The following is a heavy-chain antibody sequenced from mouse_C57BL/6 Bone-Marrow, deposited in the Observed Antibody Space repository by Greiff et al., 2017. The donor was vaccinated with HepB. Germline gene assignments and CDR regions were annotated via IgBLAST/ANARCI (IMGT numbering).Heavy chain of an antibody. CDR2: ISGGGGNT. Sequence: EVMLVESGGGLVKPGGSLKLSCAASGFTFSSYTMSWVRQTPEKRLEWVATISGGGGNTYYPDSVKGRFTISRDNAKNTLYLQMSSLRSEDTALYYCARRLYYYGSTYAMDYWGQGTSVTVSS. CDR1: GFTFSSYT. J-gene: IGHJ4*01. V-gene: IGHV5-9*01. D-gene: IGHD1-1*01. CDR3: ARRLYYYGSTYAMDY.